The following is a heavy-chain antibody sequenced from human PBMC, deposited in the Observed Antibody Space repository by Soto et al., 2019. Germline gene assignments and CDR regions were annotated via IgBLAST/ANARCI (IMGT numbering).Heavy chain of an antibody. V-gene: IGHV3-48*02. J-gene: IGHJ2*01. D-gene: IGHD4-17*01. CDR3: ARDRNDYGWIWYFDL. Sequence: EVQLVESGGGLVQPGGSLRLSCAASGFTFSSYSMNWVRQAPGKGLEWVSYISSSSSTIYYADSVKGRFTISRDNAKNSLYLQMNSLRDEDTAVYYCARDRNDYGWIWYFDLWGRGTLVTVPS. CDR1: GFTFSSYS. CDR2: ISSSSSTI.